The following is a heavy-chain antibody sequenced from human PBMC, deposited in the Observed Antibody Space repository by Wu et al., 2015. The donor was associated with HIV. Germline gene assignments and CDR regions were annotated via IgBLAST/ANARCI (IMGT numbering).Heavy chain of an antibody. CDR2: INPGIGST. CDR1: GYAFTSYY. Sequence: QAQLVQFGAEVKKPGASVNISCKASGYAFTSYYIHWVRQAPGQGLEWMGLINPGIGSTYYAEKFQGRITVTRDTSTNTVNMQLGTLTSEDTAVYYCNRGMQQWVNDAFDIWGQGTMVTVSS. CDR3: NRGMQQWVNDAFDI. J-gene: IGHJ3*02. V-gene: IGHV1-46*03. D-gene: IGHD6-13*01.